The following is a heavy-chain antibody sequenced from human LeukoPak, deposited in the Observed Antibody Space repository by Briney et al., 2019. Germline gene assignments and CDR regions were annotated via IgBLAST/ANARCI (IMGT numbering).Heavy chain of an antibody. CDR1: GFTFSTYS. Sequence: GGSLRLSCAASGFTFSTYSMNWVRQAPGKGLELVSYISGSSGTIYYADSVKGRFTISRDNAKNSLYLQMNSLRAEDTAVYYCARRSEFGVLYYMDVWGKGTTVTVSS. CDR2: ISGSSGTI. V-gene: IGHV3-48*01. CDR3: ARRSEFGVLYYMDV. D-gene: IGHD3-16*01. J-gene: IGHJ6*03.